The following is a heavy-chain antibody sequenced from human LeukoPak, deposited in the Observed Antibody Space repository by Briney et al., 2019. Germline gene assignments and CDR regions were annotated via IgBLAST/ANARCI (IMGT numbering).Heavy chain of an antibody. Sequence: GGSLRLSCAASGFTFSSYSMNWVRQAPGKGLEWVSSISSSSSYIYYADSVKGRFTISRDNAKNSLYLQMNSPRAEDTAVYYCARGGFERGIVVVPAALNWFDPWGQGTLVTVSS. J-gene: IGHJ5*02. V-gene: IGHV3-21*01. CDR2: ISSSSSYI. CDR1: GFTFSSYS. D-gene: IGHD2-2*01. CDR3: ARGGFERGIVVVPAALNWFDP.